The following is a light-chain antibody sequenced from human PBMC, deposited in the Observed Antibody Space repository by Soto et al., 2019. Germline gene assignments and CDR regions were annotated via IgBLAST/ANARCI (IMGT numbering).Light chain of an antibody. Sequence: DIQMTQSPSTLSASVGDRVTITCRASQSITIWLAWYQQKPGKAPKLLIFDDSSLDSGVPSRFSGSGSGTEFTLTISSLQPDDFATYYCQQYNSYSWTFGQGTKVEIK. J-gene: IGKJ1*01. CDR2: DDS. V-gene: IGKV1-5*01. CDR3: QQYNSYSWT. CDR1: QSITIW.